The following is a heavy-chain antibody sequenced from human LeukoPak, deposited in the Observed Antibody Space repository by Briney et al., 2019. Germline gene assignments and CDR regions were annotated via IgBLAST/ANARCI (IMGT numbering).Heavy chain of an antibody. CDR3: ARDPPGYCSGGSCYSLLFDY. CDR2: INPNSGGT. CDR1: GYTFTGYY. Sequence: ASVKVSYKASGYTFTGYYMHWVRQAPGQGLEWMGWINPNSGGTNYAQKFQGRVTMTRDMSISTAYMEVSRLRSDDKAVYYCARDPPGYCSGGSCYSLLFDYWGQGTLVTVSS. J-gene: IGHJ4*02. D-gene: IGHD2-15*01. V-gene: IGHV1-2*02.